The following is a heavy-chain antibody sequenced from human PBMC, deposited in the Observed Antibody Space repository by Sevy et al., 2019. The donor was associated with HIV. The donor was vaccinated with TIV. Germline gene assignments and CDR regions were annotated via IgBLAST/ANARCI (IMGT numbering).Heavy chain of an antibody. CDR2: ISYEGTET. CDR1: GFTFSTHA. V-gene: IGHV3-30-3*01. D-gene: IGHD1-26*01. CDR3: ARDGGYSIKWYPLY. Sequence: GGSLRLSCAASGFTFSTHAMHWVGQAPGKGLELVAVISYEGTETFYAASVEGRFTISRDNSKNMLSLQINSLRPEDTAVYYCARDGGYSIKWYPLYWGHGTLVTVSS. J-gene: IGHJ4*01.